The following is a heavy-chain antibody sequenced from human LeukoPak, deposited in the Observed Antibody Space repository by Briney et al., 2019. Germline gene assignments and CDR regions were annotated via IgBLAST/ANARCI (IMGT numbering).Heavy chain of an antibody. V-gene: IGHV3-21*01. J-gene: IGHJ4*02. Sequence: GSLRLSCATSGYAFSSSSVDWVRQAPGKGLEWVSSISSSSSYIYYADSVKGRFTISRDNAKNSLYLQMNSLRAEDTAVYYCAREGGSYYGFDYWGQGTLVTVSS. CDR1: GYAFSSSS. D-gene: IGHD1-26*01. CDR2: ISSSSSYI. CDR3: AREGGSYYGFDY.